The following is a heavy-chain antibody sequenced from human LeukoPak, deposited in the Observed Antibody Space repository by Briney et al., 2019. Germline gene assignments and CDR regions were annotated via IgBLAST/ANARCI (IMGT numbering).Heavy chain of an antibody. Sequence: SVKVSCKASGGTFSSYAISWVRQAPGQGLEWMGRIIPILGIANYAQKFQGRVTITADKSTSTAYMELSSLRSEDTAVYYCARARAAASGRAGSPIDYWGQGTLVTVSS. CDR3: ARARAAASGRAGSPIDY. CDR2: IIPILGIA. J-gene: IGHJ4*02. CDR1: GGTFSSYA. D-gene: IGHD6-13*01. V-gene: IGHV1-69*04.